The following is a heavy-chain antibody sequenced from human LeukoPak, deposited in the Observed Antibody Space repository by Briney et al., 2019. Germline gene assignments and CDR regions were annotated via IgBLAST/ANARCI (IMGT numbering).Heavy chain of an antibody. D-gene: IGHD6-13*01. J-gene: IGHJ4*02. CDR1: GLPFSDYW. Sequence: GGSLRLSCAASGLPFSDYWMSWVRQAPGKGLEWVANIKPDGGHQNYVDSVKGRFTISRDNAKNTLYLQMNSLRAEDTAVYYCARASGYSSSWYYFDYWGQGTLVTVSS. CDR2: IKPDGGHQ. V-gene: IGHV3-7*01. CDR3: ARASGYSSSWYYFDY.